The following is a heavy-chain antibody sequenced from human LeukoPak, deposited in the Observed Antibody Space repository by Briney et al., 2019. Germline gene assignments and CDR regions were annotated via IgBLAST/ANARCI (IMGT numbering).Heavy chain of an antibody. CDR1: GFTFSSFA. D-gene: IGHD2-2*03. CDR3: ARVDDLDAFDM. J-gene: IGHJ3*02. V-gene: IGHV3-30*04. CDR2: ISDDGSNK. Sequence: GGSLRLSWEASGFTFSSFAMHWVGKAPGKGMEWVAVISDDGSNKYYADSVKGRFTISRDNSKNTLYLQMNSLRGEDTAVYYCARVDDLDAFDMWGQGTMVTVSS.